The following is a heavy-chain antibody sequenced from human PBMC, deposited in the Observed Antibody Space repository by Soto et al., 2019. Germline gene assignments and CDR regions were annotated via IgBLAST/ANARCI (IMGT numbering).Heavy chain of an antibody. V-gene: IGHV2-5*01. Sequence: SGPTLVNPTQTLTLTCTFSGFSLSTSGVGVGWIRQPPGKALEWLALIYWNDEMRYSPSLRTRLTITKDTSKNQVVLTMTNMDPVDTATYFWAHSDYTDYAYFFDYWGQGTLVTVSS. CDR2: IYWNDEM. D-gene: IGHD4-17*01. J-gene: IGHJ4*02. CDR1: GFSLSTSGVG. CDR3: AHSDYTDYAYFFDY.